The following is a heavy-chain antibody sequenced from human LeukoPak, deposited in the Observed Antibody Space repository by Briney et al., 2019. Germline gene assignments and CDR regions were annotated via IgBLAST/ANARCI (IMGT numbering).Heavy chain of an antibody. J-gene: IGHJ4*02. CDR1: AFTFDDYS. Sequence: GRSLRLSCTPSAFTFDDYSTNWVRQAPGKGLDWVGFLISQDGTTEYAASMSGRLSTSRDESKRIAYLQMNSLKTEDSAVYHCNRWHISGVSYSNVWGQGTLVTVSS. V-gene: IGHV3-49*04. CDR2: LISQDGTT. CDR3: NRWHISGVSYSNV. D-gene: IGHD2-15*01.